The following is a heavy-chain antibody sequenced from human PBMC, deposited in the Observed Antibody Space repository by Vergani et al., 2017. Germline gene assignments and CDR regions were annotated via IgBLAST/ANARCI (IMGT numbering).Heavy chain of an antibody. CDR2: MNPNSGNT. J-gene: IGHJ6*03. CDR1: GYTFTSYD. Sequence: QVQLVQSGAEVKKPGASVKVSCKASGYTFTSYDINWVRQATGQGLEWMGWMNPNSGNTGYAQKFQGRVTMTRNTSIRTAYMELSSLRSEDTAVYYCARVLSRWAIFGVVPRSGGYYMDVWGKGTTVTVSS. V-gene: IGHV1-8*01. CDR3: ARVLSRWAIFGVVPRSGGYYMDV. D-gene: IGHD3-3*01.